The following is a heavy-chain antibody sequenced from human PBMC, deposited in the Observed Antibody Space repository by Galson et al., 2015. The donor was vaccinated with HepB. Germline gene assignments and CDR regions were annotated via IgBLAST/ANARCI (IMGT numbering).Heavy chain of an antibody. V-gene: IGHV3-21*01. Sequence: SLRLSCAASGFTFSSYSMNWVRQAPGKGLEWVSSISSSSGYIYYADSVKGRFTISRDNAKNSLYLQMNSLRAEDTAVYYCARGVDTAMAKAYFDYWGQGTLVTVSS. D-gene: IGHD5-18*01. CDR2: ISSSSGYI. CDR3: ARGVDTAMAKAYFDY. CDR1: GFTFSSYS. J-gene: IGHJ4*02.